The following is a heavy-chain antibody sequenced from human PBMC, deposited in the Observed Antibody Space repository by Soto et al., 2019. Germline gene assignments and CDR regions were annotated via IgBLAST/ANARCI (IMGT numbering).Heavy chain of an antibody. CDR2: ISWNRATI. Sequence: EVQLVESGGGLVQPGRSLRLSCAASGFTFGDYAMHWVRQVPGRGLEWVSGISWNRATIEYADSVKGRFTISRDNAKNFLYLQMDSLRAEDAALCVCVKDSYCDFWNSYYTGAGAFDFWGKGTMVTVSS. CDR1: GFTFGDYA. CDR3: VKDSYCDFWNSYYTGAGAFDF. V-gene: IGHV3-9*01. D-gene: IGHD3-3*01. J-gene: IGHJ3*01.